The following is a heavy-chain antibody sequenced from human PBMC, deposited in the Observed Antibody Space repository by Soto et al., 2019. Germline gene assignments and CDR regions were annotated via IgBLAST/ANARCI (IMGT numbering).Heavy chain of an antibody. V-gene: IGHV2-5*02. Sequence: SGPTLVNPTQTLTLTCTFSGFSLSTSGVGVGWIRQPPGKALEWLALIYWDDDKRYSPSLKSRLTITKDTSKNQVVLTMTNMDPVDTATYYCAHSKWRYYGSGSYHLPSSDYHYYHMDVWGKGTTVTVSS. CDR2: IYWDDDK. CDR3: AHSKWRYYGSGSYHLPSSDYHYYHMDV. D-gene: IGHD3-10*01. J-gene: IGHJ6*03. CDR1: GFSLSTSGVG.